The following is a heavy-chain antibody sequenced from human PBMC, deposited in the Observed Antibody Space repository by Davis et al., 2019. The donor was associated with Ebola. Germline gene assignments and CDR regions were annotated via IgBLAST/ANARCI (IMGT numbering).Heavy chain of an antibody. CDR3: ARVRRPSSSWYLNNWFDP. J-gene: IGHJ5*02. V-gene: IGHV4-34*01. CDR1: AGSFSGYY. D-gene: IGHD6-13*01. CDR2: INHNGST. Sequence: PSETLSLTCAVYAGSFSGYYWNWIRQPPGKGLEWIGEINHNGSTNYNPSLKSRVTISVDTSKNQFSLRVSSVTAADTAVYYCARVRRPSSSWYLNNWFDPWGQGTLVTVSS.